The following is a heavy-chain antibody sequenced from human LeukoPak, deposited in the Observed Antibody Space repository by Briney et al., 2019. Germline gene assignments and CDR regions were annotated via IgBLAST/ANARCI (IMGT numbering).Heavy chain of an antibody. J-gene: IGHJ6*03. CDR3: AREGGYSSSWHYYYYYMDV. Sequence: GGSLRLSCAASGFTFSGYWMGWVRQAPGKGLEWVANIKQGGSEKYYVDSVKGRFTISRDNAKNSLYLQMNSLRAEDTAVYYCAREGGYSSSWHYYYYYMDVWGKGTTVTVSS. CDR2: IKQGGSEK. V-gene: IGHV3-7*01. CDR1: GFTFSGYW. D-gene: IGHD6-13*01.